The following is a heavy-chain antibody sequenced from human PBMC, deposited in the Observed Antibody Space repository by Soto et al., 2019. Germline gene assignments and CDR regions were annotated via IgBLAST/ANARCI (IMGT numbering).Heavy chain of an antibody. D-gene: IGHD6-13*01. Sequence: QVQLVQSGAEVKKPGASVKVSCKASGYTFTSYYMHWVRQAPGQGLEWMGWINPNSGGTNYAQKFQGRVTMTRETSISTAYMELSRLRSDDTAVYYCARLVLKQQLPLGYWGQGTLVTVSS. J-gene: IGHJ4*02. CDR1: GYTFTSYY. CDR2: INPNSGGT. CDR3: ARLVLKQQLPLGY. V-gene: IGHV1-2*02.